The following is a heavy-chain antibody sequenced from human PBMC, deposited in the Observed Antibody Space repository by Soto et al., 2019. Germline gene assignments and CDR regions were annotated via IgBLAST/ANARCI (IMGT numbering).Heavy chain of an antibody. V-gene: IGHV1-3*01. D-gene: IGHD3-10*01. J-gene: IGHJ6*02. Sequence: QVHLVQSGAEVKEPGASVRLSCRPSGYTFSNNAIQWVRQAPGQRFEWMGWINGGNGETRYSQKFQARVTLTRDTSARAAYMELTSLTSEDTAVYYCARGGWKLVEGSHYYHAMDAWGQGTTVIVSS. CDR3: ARGGWKLVEGSHYYHAMDA. CDR2: INGGNGET. CDR1: GYTFSNNA.